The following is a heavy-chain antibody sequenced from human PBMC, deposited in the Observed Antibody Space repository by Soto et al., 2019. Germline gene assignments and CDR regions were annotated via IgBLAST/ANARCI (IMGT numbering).Heavy chain of an antibody. J-gene: IGHJ4*02. D-gene: IGHD2-15*01. V-gene: IGHV3-74*01. CDR3: ARDCSGGSCPDYGSNY. Sequence: EVPLVESGGGLVQPGGSLRLSCAASGFTFSSYWMHWVRQAPGKGLVWVSRINSDGSSTSYADSVKGRFTISRDNAKNTLYLQMNSLRAEDTAVYYCARDCSGGSCPDYGSNYWGQGTLVTVSS. CDR1: GFTFSSYW. CDR2: INSDGSST.